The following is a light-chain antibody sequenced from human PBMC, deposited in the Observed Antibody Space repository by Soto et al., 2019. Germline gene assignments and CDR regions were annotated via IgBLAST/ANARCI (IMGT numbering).Light chain of an antibody. CDR3: QQYNDWPLT. V-gene: IGKV3D-15*01. J-gene: IGKJ4*01. CDR2: DIS. CDR1: QSVSSN. Sequence: EIVMTQSPATLSVSPGERATLSCRGSQSVSSNLAWYQQKPGQAPSLLIYDISARATGIPTRFSGSGSGTEFTLTISSLQSEDFAVYYCQQYNDWPLTFGGGTKVEIK.